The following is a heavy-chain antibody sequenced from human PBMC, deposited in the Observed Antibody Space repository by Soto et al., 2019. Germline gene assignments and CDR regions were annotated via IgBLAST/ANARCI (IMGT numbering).Heavy chain of an antibody. J-gene: IGHJ3*02. D-gene: IGHD7-27*01. V-gene: IGHV1-69*02. Sequence: QVQLVQSGAEVKKPGSSVKVSCKASGGTFSSYTISWVRQAPGQGLEWMGRIIPILGIANYAQKFQGRVTITADKSTTTAYMELSSLRSEDTAVYYCARQNGGWADAFDIWGQGTMVTVSS. CDR1: GGTFSSYT. CDR3: ARQNGGWADAFDI. CDR2: IIPILGIA.